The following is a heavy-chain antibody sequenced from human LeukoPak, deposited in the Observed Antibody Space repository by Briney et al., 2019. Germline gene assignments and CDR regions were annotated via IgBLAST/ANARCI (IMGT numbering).Heavy chain of an antibody. V-gene: IGHV4-39*07. J-gene: IGHJ5*02. CDR2: IYYSGST. CDR1: GGSISSYY. CDR3: ARSRWSWFDP. Sequence: SETLSLTCTVSGGSISSYYWGWIRQPPGKGLEWIGSIYYSGSTYYNPSLKSRVTISVDTSKNQFSLKLSSVTAADTAVYYCARSRWSWFDPWGQGTLVTVSS. D-gene: IGHD3-3*01.